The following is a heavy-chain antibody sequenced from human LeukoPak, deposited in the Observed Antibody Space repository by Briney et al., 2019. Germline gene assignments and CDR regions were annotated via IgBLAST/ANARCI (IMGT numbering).Heavy chain of an antibody. J-gene: IGHJ4*02. CDR1: GFTFSSYS. D-gene: IGHD5-12*01. Sequence: KPGGSLRLSCAASGFTFSSYSMNWVRQAPGKGLEWVSSISSSSSYIYYADSVKGRFTTSRDNAKNSLYLQMNSLRAEDTAVYYCARGVRGYSAVVHYWGQGTLVTVSS. CDR2: ISSSSSYI. CDR3: ARGVRGYSAVVHY. V-gene: IGHV3-21*01.